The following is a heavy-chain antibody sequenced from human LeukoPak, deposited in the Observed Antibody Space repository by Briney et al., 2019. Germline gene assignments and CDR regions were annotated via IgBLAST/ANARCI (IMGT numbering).Heavy chain of an antibody. Sequence: PGGSLRLFCPGPGCTFSSCGMRWEHRAPGKGLEWVSGISGSGGSTYYADSVKGRFTISRDNSKNKLYLQVNSLRAEDTAVFYCAKAPLGTFSFKYFLDYWGQGTLVTVSS. CDR1: GCTFSSCG. J-gene: IGHJ4*02. CDR2: ISGSGGST. V-gene: IGHV3-23*01. D-gene: IGHD7-27*01. CDR3: AKAPLGTFSFKYFLDY.